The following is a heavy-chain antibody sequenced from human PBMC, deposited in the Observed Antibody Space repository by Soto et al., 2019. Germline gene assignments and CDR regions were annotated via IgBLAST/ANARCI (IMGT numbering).Heavy chain of an antibody. V-gene: IGHV3-21*01. J-gene: IGHJ6*03. CDR3: ARVLPLTTVTYYYYYYYMDV. CDR2: ISSSSSYI. Sequence: GGSLRLSCAASGFTFSSYSMNWVRQAPGKGLEWVSSISSSSSYIYYADSVKGRFTISRDNAKNSLYLQMNSLRAEDTAVYYCARVLPLTTVTYYYYYYYMDVWGKGTTVTVSS. D-gene: IGHD4-4*01. CDR1: GFTFSSYS.